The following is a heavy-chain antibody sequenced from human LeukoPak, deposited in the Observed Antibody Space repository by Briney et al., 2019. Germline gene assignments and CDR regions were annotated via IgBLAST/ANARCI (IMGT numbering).Heavy chain of an antibody. J-gene: IGHJ4*02. CDR2: ISAYNGNT. V-gene: IGHV1-18*01. CDR1: GYTFTSYG. D-gene: IGHD5-24*01. CDR3: EVEMRTFRN. Sequence: ASVKVSCKASGYTFTSYGISWVRQAPGQGLEWMGWISAYNGNTNYAQKLQGRVTMTTDTSTSTAYMELSSLRSEDTAVYYCEVEMRTFRNWGQGTLVTVSS.